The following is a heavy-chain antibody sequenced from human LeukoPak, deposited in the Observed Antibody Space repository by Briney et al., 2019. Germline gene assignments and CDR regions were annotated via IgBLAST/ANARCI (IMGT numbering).Heavy chain of an antibody. J-gene: IGHJ6*03. D-gene: IGHD3-3*02. V-gene: IGHV4-61*02. CDR3: ARHIPHIFGVVDAGSYYYYMDV. Sequence: PSETLSLTCTVSGGSISSGNYYWSWIRQPAGKGLEWIGRIYVSGSTNYNPSLKSRVTISVDTSKNQFSLKLSSVTAADTAVYYCARHIPHIFGVVDAGSYYYYMDVWGKGTTVTVSS. CDR1: GGSISSGNYY. CDR2: IYVSGST.